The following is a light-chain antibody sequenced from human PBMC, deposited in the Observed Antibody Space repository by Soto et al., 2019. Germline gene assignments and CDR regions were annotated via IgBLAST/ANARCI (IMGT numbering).Light chain of an antibody. CDR3: LQYETYWT. Sequence: DIQMTQSPSTLSASVGDRVTITCRASQAISTYLSWYQQTSGKAPKLLIYKASSLESGVPSRFSGSGSGTEFTLTISSLQPDDFATYYCLQYETYWTFGQGTKVDIK. CDR1: QAISTY. CDR2: KAS. J-gene: IGKJ1*01. V-gene: IGKV1-5*03.